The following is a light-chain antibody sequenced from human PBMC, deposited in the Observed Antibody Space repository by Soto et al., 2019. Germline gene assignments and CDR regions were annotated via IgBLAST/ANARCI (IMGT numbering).Light chain of an antibody. V-gene: IGKV1-39*01. Sequence: DIQMTQSPSSLSASVGDRVTITCRAIQTVTTYLNWYQQMPGKAPKLLIYSAFSLQSGVPSRFSGSGSGTDFTLTISGLRPEDFATYFCQQSYIAPYSFGQGTRLEIK. CDR1: QTVTTY. CDR2: SAF. J-gene: IGKJ2*03. CDR3: QQSYIAPYS.